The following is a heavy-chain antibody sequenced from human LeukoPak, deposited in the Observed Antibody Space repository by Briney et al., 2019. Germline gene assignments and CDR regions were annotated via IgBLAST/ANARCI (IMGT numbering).Heavy chain of an antibody. CDR3: ARGADCRTTSCYADYPRNNWFDP. Sequence: PGGSLRLSCAASGFTFSSYSMNLVRQAPGKGLEWVSSISSSSSYIYYADSVKGRFTISRDNAKNSLYLQMNSLRAEDTAVYYCARGADCRTTSCYADYPRNNWFDPWGQGTLVTVSS. D-gene: IGHD2-2*01. V-gene: IGHV3-21*01. J-gene: IGHJ5*02. CDR2: ISSSSSYI. CDR1: GFTFSSYS.